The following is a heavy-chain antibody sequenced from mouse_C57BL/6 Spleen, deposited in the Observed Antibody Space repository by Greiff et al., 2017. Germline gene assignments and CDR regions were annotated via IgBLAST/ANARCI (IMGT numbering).Heavy chain of an antibody. D-gene: IGHD1-1*01. CDR1: GFSLTSYA. CDR3: ARNRVYYGSSYAMDY. CDR2: IWTGGGT. Sequence: QVQLQQSGPGLVAPSQSLSITCTASGFSLTSYAISWVRQPPGKGLEWLGVIWTGGGTNYNSALKSRMSISKDNSKSQVFLKMNSLQTDDTARYYCARNRVYYGSSYAMDYWGQGTSVTVSS. J-gene: IGHJ4*01. V-gene: IGHV2-9-1*01.